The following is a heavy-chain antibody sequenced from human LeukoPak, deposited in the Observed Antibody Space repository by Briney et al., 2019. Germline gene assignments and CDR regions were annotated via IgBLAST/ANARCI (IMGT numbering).Heavy chain of an antibody. D-gene: IGHD3-3*01. CDR2: IYHSGST. Sequence: GYIYHSGSTYYNPSLKSRVTISVDRSKNQFSLKLSSVTAADTAVYYCASLTRFWSGRPTDYWGQGTLVTVSS. V-gene: IGHV4-30-2*01. CDR3: ASLTRFWSGRPTDY. J-gene: IGHJ4*02.